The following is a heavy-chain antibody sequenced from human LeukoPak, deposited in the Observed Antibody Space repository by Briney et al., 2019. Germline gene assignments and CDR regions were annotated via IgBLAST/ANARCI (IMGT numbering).Heavy chain of an antibody. CDR1: GGSFSGYY. J-gene: IGHJ4*02. CDR3: ARGRSGYSYGYYFDY. D-gene: IGHD5-18*01. V-gene: IGHV4-34*01. Sequence: PSETLSLTCAAYGGSFSGYYWSWIRQPPGKGLEWIGEINHSGSTNYNPSLKSRVTISVDTSKNQFSLKLSSVTAADTAVYYCARGRSGYSYGYYFDYWGQGTLVTVSS. CDR2: INHSGST.